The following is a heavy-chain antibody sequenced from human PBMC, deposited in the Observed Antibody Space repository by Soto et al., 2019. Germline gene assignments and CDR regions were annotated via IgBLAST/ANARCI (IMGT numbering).Heavy chain of an antibody. CDR2: ILPIFGTA. CDR1: GGTFSSYA. J-gene: IGHJ6*02. V-gene: IGHV1-69*13. Sequence: GASVKVSCKASGGTFSSYAISWVRQAPGQGLEWIGGILPIFGTANYAQKIQGRATITADESTSTAYMELSSLRSEDTAVYYCARSVSFRYQLINRGKDVCGQGTTVTVSS. D-gene: IGHD2-2*01. CDR3: ARSVSFRYQLINRGKDV.